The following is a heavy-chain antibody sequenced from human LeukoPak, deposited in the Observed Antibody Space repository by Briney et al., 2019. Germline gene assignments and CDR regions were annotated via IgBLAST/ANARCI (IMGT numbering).Heavy chain of an antibody. J-gene: IGHJ4*02. V-gene: IGHV1-2*06. CDR1: GCTFTDYF. D-gene: IGHD6-6*01. Sequence: ASVKVSCKASGCTFTDYFLHWVRQAPGQGLEWMGRINPNSGGTNFAQKFQGRVTMTRDTSISTAYMDLSGLRSDDTAVYYCARDRDYSSSLRDYWGQGNLVTVSS. CDR2: INPNSGGT. CDR3: ARDRDYSSSLRDY.